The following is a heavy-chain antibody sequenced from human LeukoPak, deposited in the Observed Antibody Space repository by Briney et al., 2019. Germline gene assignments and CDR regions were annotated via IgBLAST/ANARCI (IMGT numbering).Heavy chain of an antibody. CDR1: GGSVSSGISY. CDR3: ARRVTTSGWYRDDY. D-gene: IGHD6-19*01. J-gene: IGHJ4*02. V-gene: IGHV4-61*01. Sequence: SETLSLTCSVSGGSVSSGISYWSWIRQPPGKGLEWIGYIYYSGSTNYNPSLKSRVTISVDTSKNQFSLRLNSVTAADTAVYYCARRVTTSGWYRDDYWGQGTLVTVSS. CDR2: IYYSGST.